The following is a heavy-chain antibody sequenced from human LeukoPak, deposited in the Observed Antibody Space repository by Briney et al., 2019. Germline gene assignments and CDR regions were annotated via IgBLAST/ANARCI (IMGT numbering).Heavy chain of an antibody. V-gene: IGHV4-34*01. J-gene: IGHJ6*03. D-gene: IGHD3-22*01. CDR1: GGSFSGYY. Sequence: SETLSLTCAVYGGSFSGYYWSWIRQPPRKGLEWIGEINHSGSTIYNPPLKSRVTISVDTSKTQFSLKLSSVTAADTAVYYCARGINDSSGYYVRYYYYYMDVWGKGTTVTVSS. CDR3: ARGINDSSGYYVRYYYYYMDV. CDR2: INHSGST.